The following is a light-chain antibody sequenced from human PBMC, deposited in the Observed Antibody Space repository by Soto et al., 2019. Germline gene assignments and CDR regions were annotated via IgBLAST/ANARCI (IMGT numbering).Light chain of an antibody. Sequence: EIVLTQSPATLSLSPRERATLSCRASQSVSSYLAWYQQKPGQAPRLLIYDASNRATGIPARFSGSGSGTDFTLTISSLEPEDFAVDYCQQRSNWAITFGQGTRLEIK. CDR2: DAS. V-gene: IGKV3-11*01. J-gene: IGKJ5*01. CDR3: QQRSNWAIT. CDR1: QSVSSY.